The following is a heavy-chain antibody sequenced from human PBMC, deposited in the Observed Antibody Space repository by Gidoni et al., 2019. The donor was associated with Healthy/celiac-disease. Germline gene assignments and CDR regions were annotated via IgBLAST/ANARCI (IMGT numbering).Heavy chain of an antibody. J-gene: IGHJ4*02. CDR1: GYTFTSYD. V-gene: IGHV1-8*01. Sequence: QVQLVQSGAEVKKPGASVKVSCKASGYTFTSYDINWVRQATGQGLEWMGWMNPNSGNTGYAQKFQGRVTMTRNTSISTAYMELSSLRSEDTAVYYCARGLHCSSTSCYLTFDYWGQGTLVTVSS. D-gene: IGHD2-2*01. CDR3: ARGLHCSSTSCYLTFDY. CDR2: MNPNSGNT.